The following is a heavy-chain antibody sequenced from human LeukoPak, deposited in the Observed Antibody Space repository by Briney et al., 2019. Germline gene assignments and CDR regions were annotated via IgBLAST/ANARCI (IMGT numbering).Heavy chain of an antibody. J-gene: IGHJ4*02. D-gene: IGHD3-9*01. V-gene: IGHV4-31*03. CDR2: IYYSGST. CDR1: GGSISSSSYY. Sequence: PSETLSLTCTVSGGSISSSSYYWGWIRQHPGKGLEWIGYIYYSGSTYYNPSLKSRVTISVDTSKNQFSLKLSSVTAADTAVYYCARAKGYDILTGLYYFDYWGQGTLVTVSS. CDR3: ARAKGYDILTGLYYFDY.